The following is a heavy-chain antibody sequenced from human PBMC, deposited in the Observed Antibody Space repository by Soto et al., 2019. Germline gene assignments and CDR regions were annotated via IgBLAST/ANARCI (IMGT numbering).Heavy chain of an antibody. Sequence: SVKVSCKASGGTFSSYAISWVRQAPGQGLEWMGGIIPIFGTANYAQKFQGRVTITADESTSTAYMELSSLRSEDTAVYYCAREGLALYYYDSSGYFDYWGQGTLVTVS. CDR3: AREGLALYYYDSSGYFDY. J-gene: IGHJ4*02. CDR2: IIPIFGTA. CDR1: GGTFSSYA. V-gene: IGHV1-69*13. D-gene: IGHD3-22*01.